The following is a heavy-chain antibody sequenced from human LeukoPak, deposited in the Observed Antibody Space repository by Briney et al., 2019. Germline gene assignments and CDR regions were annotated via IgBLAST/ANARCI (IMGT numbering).Heavy chain of an antibody. Sequence: PGGSLRLSCAASGFTFSSYWMSWVRQAPGKGLEWVANIKQDGSEKYYVDSVKGRFTISRDNAKNSLYLQMNSLRAEDTAVYYCARGSTLTRIAAAGTVYWGQGTLVTVSS. CDR1: GFTFSSYW. CDR3: ARGSTLTRIAAAGTVY. J-gene: IGHJ4*02. CDR2: IKQDGSEK. V-gene: IGHV3-7*01. D-gene: IGHD6-13*01.